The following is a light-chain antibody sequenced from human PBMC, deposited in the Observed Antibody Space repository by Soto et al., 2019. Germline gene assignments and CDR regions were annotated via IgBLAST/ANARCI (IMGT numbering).Light chain of an antibody. CDR2: DVS. V-gene: IGLV2-14*01. CDR1: SSDVGGYNY. Sequence: QSALTQPASVSGSPGQSITISCTGTSSDVGGYNYASWYQRHPGKAPKLMIYDVSNRPSGVSNRFSGSKSGNTASLTISGLQAEDEADYYCSSYTSSSTLYVFGTGTKVTV. CDR3: SSYTSSSTLYV. J-gene: IGLJ1*01.